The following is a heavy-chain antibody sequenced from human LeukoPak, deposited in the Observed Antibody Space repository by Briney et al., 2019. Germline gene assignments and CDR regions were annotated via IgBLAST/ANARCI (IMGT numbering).Heavy chain of an antibody. J-gene: IGHJ3*02. V-gene: IGHV4-39*07. CDR1: GGSITRSYYY. D-gene: IGHD5-24*01. CDR3: AREDAEQMDNSFDI. CDR2: IYYSGRT. Sequence: SETLSLTCTVSGGSITRSYYYWGWIRQSPGKGLEWIGSIYYSGRTFYNPSLKSRVTISVDTSKNQFSLKLRSVTAADTAVYYCAREDAEQMDNSFDIWGQGTMVTVSS.